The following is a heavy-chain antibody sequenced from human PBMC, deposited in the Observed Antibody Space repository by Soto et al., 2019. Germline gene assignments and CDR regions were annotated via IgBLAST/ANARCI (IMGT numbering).Heavy chain of an antibody. CDR2: IGNDGAAR. D-gene: IGHD6-19*01. Sequence: QVQLVESGGDVVQPGRSLRLSCVGSGFNFGDYGMHWVRHTPGKGLEWVAVIGNDGAARFYGDSVKGRFSISRDNVRSTINMKKNSMRPEDTAMYYCAKETIAVAGPNIFTFWGQGTQVTVSS. CDR3: AKETIAVAGPNIFTF. CDR1: GFNFGDYG. V-gene: IGHV3-30*18. J-gene: IGHJ4*02.